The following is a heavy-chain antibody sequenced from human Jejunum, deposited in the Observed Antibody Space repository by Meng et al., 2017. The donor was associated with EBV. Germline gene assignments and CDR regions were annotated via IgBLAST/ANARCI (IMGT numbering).Heavy chain of an antibody. V-gene: IGHV1-3*04. CDR3: ASRPGFNIGPFDY. J-gene: IGHJ4*02. CDR1: GYTFTNYP. Sequence: QVQLVQSGAEVKKPGASVNLSCKASGYTFTNYPIHWVRQAPGQRPEWMGCINTGNGETEFSQKFQGRVTITRDTSATTAYMELTSLRSEDTAVYYCASRPGFNIGPFDYWGQGTLVTVSS. CDR2: INTGNGET. D-gene: IGHD3/OR15-3a*01.